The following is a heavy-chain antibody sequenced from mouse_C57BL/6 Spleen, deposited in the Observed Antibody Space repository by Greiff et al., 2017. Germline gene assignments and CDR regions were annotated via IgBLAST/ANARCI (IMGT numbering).Heavy chain of an antibody. J-gene: IGHJ4*01. D-gene: IGHD2-3*01. CDR3: TSDGYYEGAMDY. Sequence: VHLVESGAELVRPGASVTLSCKASGYTFTDYEMHWVKQTPVHGLEWIGAIDPETGGTAYNQKFKGKAILTADKSSSTAYMELRSLTSEDSAVYYCTSDGYYEGAMDYWGQGTSVTVSS. CDR2: IDPETGGT. CDR1: GYTFTDYE. V-gene: IGHV1-15*01.